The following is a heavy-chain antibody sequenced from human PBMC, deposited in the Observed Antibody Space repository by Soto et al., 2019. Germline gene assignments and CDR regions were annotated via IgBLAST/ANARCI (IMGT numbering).Heavy chain of an antibody. D-gene: IGHD3-9*01. CDR1: GFPLTTTEMY. CDR3: ARMLKRGTSDWIQIDY. CDR2: CEWGEDK. Sequence: SGPTLANPTQTLTLTCTVSGFPLTTTEMYLTCLRQPPAKALEWLALCEWGEDKHYNTSLMSRLTLSKDTTKNQVILTMTNIDPVDTGTYYCARMLKRGTSDWIQIDYWGQGTLVTVSS. V-gene: IGHV2-70*19. J-gene: IGHJ4*02.